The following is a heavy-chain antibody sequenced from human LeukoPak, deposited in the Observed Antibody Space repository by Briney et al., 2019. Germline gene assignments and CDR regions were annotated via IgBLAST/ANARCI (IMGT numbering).Heavy chain of an antibody. Sequence: GGSLSLSCAVSGFSISNAWMSWIRQAAGKGLEWVGRIKSKADDGTIDYAAPVKGRFTISRDESKNTLYLQMNSLKTEDTAVYYCTTGERRFDSSGYYPYYFDYWGQGTLVTVSS. CDR1: GFSISNAW. CDR3: TTGERRFDSSGYYPYYFDY. CDR2: IKSKADDGTI. V-gene: IGHV3-15*01. J-gene: IGHJ4*01. D-gene: IGHD3-22*01.